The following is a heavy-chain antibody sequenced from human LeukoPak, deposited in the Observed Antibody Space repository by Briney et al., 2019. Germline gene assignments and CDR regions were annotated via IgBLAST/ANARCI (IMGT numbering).Heavy chain of an antibody. Sequence: SETLSLTRTVSGGSISSYYWSWIRQPPGKGLEWIGYIYYSGSTNYNPSLKSRVTISVDTSKNQFSLKLSSVTAADTAVYYCARGRGSPDCSGGSCYFRQAAFDIWGQGTMVTVSS. CDR3: ARGRGSPDCSGGSCYFRQAAFDI. CDR2: IYYSGST. CDR1: GGSISSYY. J-gene: IGHJ3*02. V-gene: IGHV4-59*01. D-gene: IGHD2-15*01.